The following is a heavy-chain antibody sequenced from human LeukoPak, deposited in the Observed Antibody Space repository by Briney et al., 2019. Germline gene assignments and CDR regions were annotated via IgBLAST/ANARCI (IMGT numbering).Heavy chain of an antibody. V-gene: IGHV4-59*06. D-gene: IGHD5-18*01. CDR1: GGSISSYY. Sequence: PSETLPLTCTVSGGSISSYYWSWIRQPPGKGLEWIGYIYYSGSTYYNPSLKSRVTISVDTSKNQFSLKLSSVTAADTAVYYCASDTVDTAMATWGQGTLVTVSS. J-gene: IGHJ4*02. CDR2: IYYSGST. CDR3: ASDTVDTAMAT.